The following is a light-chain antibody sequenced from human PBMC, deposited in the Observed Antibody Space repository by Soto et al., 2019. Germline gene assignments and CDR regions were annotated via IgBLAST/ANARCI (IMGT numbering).Light chain of an antibody. V-gene: IGLV3-21*02. CDR3: QVWDSSSDHWV. CDR2: DDS. Sequence: SYELTQPPSVSVAPGQTASISCGGDNIRTKSVHWYQQKPGQAPVVVVYDDSDSVNPERFSGSNSGNTATLTIGRAEAGDEADYYCQVWDSSSDHWVFGGGTKLTVL. J-gene: IGLJ3*02. CDR1: NIRTKS.